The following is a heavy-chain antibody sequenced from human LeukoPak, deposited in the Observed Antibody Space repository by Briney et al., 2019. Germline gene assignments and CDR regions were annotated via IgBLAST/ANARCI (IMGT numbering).Heavy chain of an antibody. CDR1: GYTFTSYG. V-gene: IGHV1-18*01. D-gene: IGHD3-22*01. Sequence: ASVKVSCKASGYTFTSYGISWVRQAPGQGLEWMGWISAYNGNTNYAQKLQGRVTMTTDTSTSTAYMELRSLRSDDTAVYYCAKDTRRYYYDRSGSITPFDYWGQGTLVTVSS. CDR3: AKDTRRYYYDRSGSITPFDY. J-gene: IGHJ4*02. CDR2: ISAYNGNT.